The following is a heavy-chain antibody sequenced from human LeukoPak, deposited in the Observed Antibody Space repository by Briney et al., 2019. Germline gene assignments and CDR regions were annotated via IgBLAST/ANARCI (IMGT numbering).Heavy chain of an antibody. CDR2: IYSGGTT. Sequence: GGSLRLSCAASGFSVSRHYMSWVRQAPGKGLELVSVIYSGGTTYNADSVKGRFSISRDDSKNTLFLQMNSLRVEDTAVYYCASDRNNYAWFFYWGQGALVTVSS. J-gene: IGHJ4*02. V-gene: IGHV3-53*01. CDR3: ASDRNNYAWFFY. D-gene: IGHD4-11*01. CDR1: GFSVSRHY.